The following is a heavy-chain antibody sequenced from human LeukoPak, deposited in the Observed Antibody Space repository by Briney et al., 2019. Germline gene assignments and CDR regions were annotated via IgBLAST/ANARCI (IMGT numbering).Heavy chain of an antibody. D-gene: IGHD1-1*01. CDR3: AREEDCGTARCSNDH. J-gene: IGHJ4*02. Sequence: ASVKVSCKASGYTFTAYEMHWVRQAPGQGLEYVGWINPKNGGTNSAQNFQGRVTMTWDTSVSTVYMELSRLRSDDAAVYYCAREEDCGTARCSNDHWGQGTLVTVSS. CDR2: INPKNGGT. V-gene: IGHV1-2*02. CDR1: GYTFTAYE.